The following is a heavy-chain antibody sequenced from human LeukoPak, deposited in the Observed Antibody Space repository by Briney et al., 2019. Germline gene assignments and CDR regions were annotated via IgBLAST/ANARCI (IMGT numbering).Heavy chain of an antibody. J-gene: IGHJ3*02. Sequence: SQTLSLTCAVSGGSISSGGYSWSWIRQPPGKGLEWIGYIYHSGSTYYNPSLKSRVTISVDTSKNQFSLKLSSVTAADTAVYYCARPRDYGDYWGAFDIWGQGTMVTVSS. CDR3: ARPRDYGDYWGAFDI. V-gene: IGHV4-30-2*05. CDR1: GGSISSGGYS. D-gene: IGHD4-17*01. CDR2: IYHSGST.